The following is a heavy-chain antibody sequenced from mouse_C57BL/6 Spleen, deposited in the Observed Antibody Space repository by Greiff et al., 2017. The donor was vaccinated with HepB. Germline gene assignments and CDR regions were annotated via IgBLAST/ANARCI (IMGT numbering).Heavy chain of an antibody. Sequence: EVQLQESGGDLVKPGGSLKLSCAASGFTFSSYGMSWVRQTPDKRLEWVATISSGGSYTYYPDSVKGRFTISRDTAKNTLYLQMSSLKSEDTAMYYCARHETGDAYYFDYWGQGTTLTVSS. V-gene: IGHV5-6*01. CDR2: ISSGGSYT. CDR1: GFTFSSYG. CDR3: ARHETGDAYYFDY. D-gene: IGHD4-1*01. J-gene: IGHJ2*01.